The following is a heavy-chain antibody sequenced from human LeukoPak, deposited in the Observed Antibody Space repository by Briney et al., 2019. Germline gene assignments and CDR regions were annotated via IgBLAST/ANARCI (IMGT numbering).Heavy chain of an antibody. D-gene: IGHD3-22*01. CDR2: IIPIFGTA. V-gene: IGHV1-69*05. J-gene: IGHJ5*02. Sequence: SVKVSCKASGGTFSSYAVSGVRQAPGQGLEWMGRIIPIFGTANYAQKFQGRVTITTDESTSTAYMELSSLRSEDTAVYYCAGSYYDSSGYFWFGPWGQGTLVTVSS. CDR3: AGSYYDSSGYFWFGP. CDR1: GGTFSSYA.